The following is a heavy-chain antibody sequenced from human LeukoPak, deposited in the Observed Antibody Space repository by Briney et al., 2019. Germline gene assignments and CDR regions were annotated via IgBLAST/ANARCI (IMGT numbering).Heavy chain of an antibody. CDR1: GGSISSYY. D-gene: IGHD1-1*01. CDR3: ARGGAMGTYYYYMDV. V-gene: IGHV4-59*01. Sequence: SETLSLTCTVSGGSISSYYWSWIRQPPGKGLEWIGYLYYSGSTSYNPSLKSRVTISVDTSKNQFSLKLSSVTAADTAVYYCARGGAMGTYYYYMDVWGKGTTVTISS. J-gene: IGHJ6*03. CDR2: LYYSGST.